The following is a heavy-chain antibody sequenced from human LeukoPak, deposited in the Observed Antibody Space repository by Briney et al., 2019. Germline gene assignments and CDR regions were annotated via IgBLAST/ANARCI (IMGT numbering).Heavy chain of an antibody. J-gene: IGHJ4*02. V-gene: IGHV3-7*02. CDR2: INQDGREE. D-gene: IGHD5-12*01. CDR1: GFTFSNYW. Sequence: GGSLRLSCATSGFTFSNYWMSWVRQAPGEGLEWVANINQDGREEYYVDSVRGRFTISRDNAKNSLYLQTNSLRAEDTAVYYCARPYDSNRDHSGYGYWGRGTLVTVSS. CDR3: ARPYDSNRDHSGYGY.